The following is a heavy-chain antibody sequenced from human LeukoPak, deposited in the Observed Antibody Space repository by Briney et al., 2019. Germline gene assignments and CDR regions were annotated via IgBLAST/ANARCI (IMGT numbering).Heavy chain of an antibody. CDR1: GGTFNNYA. CDR3: AGGGLGY. CDR2: IILIFGTT. V-gene: IGHV1-69*06. J-gene: IGHJ4*01. Sequence: SVKVCFNDTGGTFNNYAVSWVRQAPGQGLEWVGTIILIFGTTNYAQKFQGRVTLTADKSTSTAFMDLSRLKSEDTAVYYCAGGGLGYWGPGTLVTVSS.